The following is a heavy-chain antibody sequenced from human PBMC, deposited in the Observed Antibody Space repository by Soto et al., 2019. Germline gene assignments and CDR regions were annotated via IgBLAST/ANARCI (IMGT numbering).Heavy chain of an antibody. D-gene: IGHD3-22*01. V-gene: IGHV3-23*01. CDR1: GFTFSNYD. CDR2: ISGNGGRT. J-gene: IGHJ4*02. Sequence: GWSMKLFCAASGFTFSNYDMSGVRQAPGKGLDWVSTISGNGGRTYYADSVKGRFTISRDNSKNTVYLQMNSLRVEDTAVYYCANRNYYGKSGYSVPCFGFWGQGSLVTVSS. CDR3: ANRNYYGKSGYSVPCFGF.